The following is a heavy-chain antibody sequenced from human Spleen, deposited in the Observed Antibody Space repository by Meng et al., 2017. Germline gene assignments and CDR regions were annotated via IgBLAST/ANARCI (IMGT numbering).Heavy chain of an antibody. J-gene: IGHJ3*02. CDR1: GYSISSGYY. CDR2: IYHSGST. V-gene: IGHV4-38-2*02. CDR3: ARVGPRITMRVVVDNDAFDI. Sequence: SETLSLTCTVSGYSISSGYYWGWIRQPPGKGLEWSGSIYHSGSTYYNPSLKSRVTISVDTSKNQFSLKLSSVTAADTAVYYCARVGPRITMRVVVDNDAFDIWGQGTMVTVSS. D-gene: IGHD3-22*01.